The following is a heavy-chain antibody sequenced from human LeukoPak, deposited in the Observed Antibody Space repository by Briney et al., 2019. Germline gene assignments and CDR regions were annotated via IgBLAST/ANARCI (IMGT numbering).Heavy chain of an antibody. V-gene: IGHV4-34*01. Sequence: SETLSLTCAVYGGSFSGYYWTWIRLPPGKGLEWIGEINQSGSTNFNPSLKSRVIISIDTSKNQFSLKLSSVTAADTAVYYCARAGHCGSTSCFDPDREYFDYWGQGTLVTVSS. J-gene: IGHJ4*02. CDR3: ARAGHCGSTSCFDPDREYFDY. CDR1: GGSFSGYY. D-gene: IGHD2-2*01. CDR2: INQSGST.